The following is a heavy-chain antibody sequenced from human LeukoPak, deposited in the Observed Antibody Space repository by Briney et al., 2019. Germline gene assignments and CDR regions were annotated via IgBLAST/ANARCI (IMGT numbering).Heavy chain of an antibody. D-gene: IGHD3-16*02. CDR1: GGSISSYY. V-gene: IGHV4-59*08. CDR2: ILYIGGT. CDR3: ARHHMITFGGVIGYDAFDI. Sequence: SGALSLTCTVSGGSISSYYWCWIRQPPGKGLEWIGYILYIGGTNYNPSLRSRVTISVDTSKNQFSLKLSTVTAADTAVYYCARHHMITFGGVIGYDAFDIWGQGTMVTVSS. J-gene: IGHJ3*02.